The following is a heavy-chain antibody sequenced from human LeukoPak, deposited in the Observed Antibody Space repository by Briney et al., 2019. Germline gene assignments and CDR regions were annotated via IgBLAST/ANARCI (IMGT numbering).Heavy chain of an antibody. CDR3: ARRYPPVRGANLRPQEVRKYYFDY. V-gene: IGHV4-34*01. D-gene: IGHD3-10*01. J-gene: IGHJ4*02. Sequence: SETLSLTCAVYGESFRDYYWSWIRQPPGKGLEWIGDINHSGSTNYNPSLKSPVTISVDTSKNQFSLKLSSVTAADTAVYYCARRYPPVRGANLRPQEVRKYYFDYWGQGSLVTVSS. CDR2: INHSGST. CDR1: GESFRDYY.